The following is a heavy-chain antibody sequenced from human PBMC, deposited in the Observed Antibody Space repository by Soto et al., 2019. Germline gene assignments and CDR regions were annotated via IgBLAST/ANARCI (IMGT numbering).Heavy chain of an antibody. Sequence: QVQLVQSGTDVKKPGSSVKVSCKASGGTFSNHAFSWVRQAPGQGLEWMGGIIPRFVTPNYAHQFHGRVTITVDESTSTVYMDLSSLRSEDTALYYCARGPEYSSSGYFADWGQGTLVIVSS. J-gene: IGHJ4*02. CDR1: GGTFSNHA. CDR2: IIPRFVTP. V-gene: IGHV1-69*01. CDR3: ARGPEYSSSGYFAD. D-gene: IGHD6-13*01.